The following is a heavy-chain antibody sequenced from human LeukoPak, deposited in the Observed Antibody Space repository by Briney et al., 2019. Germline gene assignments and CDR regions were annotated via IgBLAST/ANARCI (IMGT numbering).Heavy chain of an antibody. Sequence: QSGGSLRLSCAASGFTFSSYSMNWVRQAPGKGLEWVSGITGSGGSTYYADSVKGRFTISRDNSKNTLYLQMNSLRAEDTAIYYCARYSSGWSFDYWGQGTLVTVSS. D-gene: IGHD6-19*01. CDR1: GFTFSSYS. CDR2: ITGSGGST. J-gene: IGHJ4*02. V-gene: IGHV3-23*01. CDR3: ARYSSGWSFDY.